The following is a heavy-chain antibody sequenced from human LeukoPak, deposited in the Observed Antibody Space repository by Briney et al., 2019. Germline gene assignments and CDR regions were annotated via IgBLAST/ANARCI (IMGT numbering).Heavy chain of an antibody. Sequence: ASVKISCKASGYTFTGYYIHWVRQAPGQGLEWMGRINPNSGGTNYPQKFQGRVTMTRDTSISTAYLELSRLRSDDTAVYYCARGGVVITTDTYDMWGQGTMLTVSS. D-gene: IGHD3-3*01. CDR3: ARGGVVITTDTYDM. CDR1: GYTFTGYY. CDR2: INPNSGGT. V-gene: IGHV1-2*06. J-gene: IGHJ3*02.